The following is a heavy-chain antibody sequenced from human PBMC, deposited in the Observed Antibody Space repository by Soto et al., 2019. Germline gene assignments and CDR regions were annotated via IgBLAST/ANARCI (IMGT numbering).Heavy chain of an antibody. D-gene: IGHD3-22*01. CDR2: LNYSRGT. J-gene: IGHJ3*02. Sequence: SETLSLTSTVSGDSNSNYYRSSIRQSPGRGLEWIGYLNYSRGTNHNPYLNGRVNILVYTSKNQFSLKLTFLTAADTAVYYCAGVNYYDSTYAFDIWGHGTMVT. CDR1: GDSNSNYY. CDR3: AGVNYYDSTYAFDI. V-gene: IGHV4-59*12.